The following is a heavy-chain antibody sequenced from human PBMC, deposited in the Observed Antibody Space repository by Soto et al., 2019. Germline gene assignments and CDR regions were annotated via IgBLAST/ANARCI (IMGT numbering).Heavy chain of an antibody. CDR3: VRHSRTLPVY. V-gene: IGHV3-7*01. J-gene: IGHJ4*02. CDR1: GFTFSAYW. D-gene: IGHD2-21*02. Sequence: EVQVVESGGGLVQPGGSLRLSCVASGFTFSAYWMSWVRQAPGRGLEWVANINQDGSVEQYVDSMKGRFTISRDNAKNSLYLQMNSLGAADTAVYYFVRHSRTLPVYWGQGTLVTVSS. CDR2: INQDGSVE.